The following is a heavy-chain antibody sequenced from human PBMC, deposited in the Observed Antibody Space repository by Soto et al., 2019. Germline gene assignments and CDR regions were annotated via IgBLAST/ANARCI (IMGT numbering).Heavy chain of an antibody. J-gene: IGHJ4*02. D-gene: IGHD3-3*01. Sequence: QVQLVQSGAEVKKPGASVTVSCKASGYTFSRHGISWVRQAPGQGLEWMAWSGNTNYAQKFQGRLTLTTNPSTRTADMELRSLRSDDTAVYYCARRANDFSSGYYYEYWGQGTLVTVSS. V-gene: IGHV1-18*04. CDR1: GYTFSRHG. CDR3: ARRANDFSSGYYYEY. CDR2: SGNT.